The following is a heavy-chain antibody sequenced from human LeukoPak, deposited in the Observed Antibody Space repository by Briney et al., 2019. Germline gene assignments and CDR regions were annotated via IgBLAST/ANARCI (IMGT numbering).Heavy chain of an antibody. J-gene: IGHJ4*02. Sequence: PSETLSLTCAVYGGSFSGYYWSWIRQPPGKGLEWIGEINHSGSTNYNPSLKSRVTISVDTSKNQFSLKLSSVTAADTAVYYCASSYYYDSSGYYYPDYWGQGTLVTVSS. CDR3: ASSYYYDSSGYYYPDY. CDR1: GGSFSGYY. D-gene: IGHD3-22*01. V-gene: IGHV4-34*01. CDR2: INHSGST.